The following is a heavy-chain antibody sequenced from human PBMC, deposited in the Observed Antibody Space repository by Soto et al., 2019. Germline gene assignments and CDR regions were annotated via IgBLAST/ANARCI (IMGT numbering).Heavy chain of an antibody. D-gene: IGHD1-26*01. Sequence: PSEPLSLTCAVYGGSFSGYYWSWIRQPPGKGLEWIGYIYYSGSTNYNPSLKIRVTISVDTSKNQFSLKLSSVTAADTAVYYCARDLNRGTPFDIWGQGTMVTVSS. CDR1: GGSFSGYY. CDR3: ARDLNRGTPFDI. CDR2: IYYSGST. J-gene: IGHJ3*02. V-gene: IGHV4-59*01.